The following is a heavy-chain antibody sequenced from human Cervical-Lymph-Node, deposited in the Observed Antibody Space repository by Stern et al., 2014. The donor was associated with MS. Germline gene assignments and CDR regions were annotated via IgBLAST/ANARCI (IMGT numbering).Heavy chain of an antibody. Sequence: QDQLVQSGAEVTKPGSSVQVSCKASGGTLSKFPSSWVRQAPGQVLEWMGGIFPVFGTPTFAQEFRGRVTITADVSTSTVYMELSSLRSDDTAVYYCALSSETSDRWYSLGYDLWGQGTLVTVS. J-gene: IGHJ5*02. V-gene: IGHV1-69*12. CDR2: IFPVFGTP. D-gene: IGHD6-13*01. CDR1: GGTLSKFP. CDR3: ALSSETSDRWYSLGYDL.